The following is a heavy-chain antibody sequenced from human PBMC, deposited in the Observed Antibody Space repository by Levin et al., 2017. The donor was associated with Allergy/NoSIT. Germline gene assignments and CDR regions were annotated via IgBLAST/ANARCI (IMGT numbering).Heavy chain of an antibody. J-gene: IGHJ4*02. CDR1: GDSINRNY. CDR2: IDYTGNT. CDR3: ARSTYASSFDY. V-gene: IGHV4-59*08. Sequence: SETLSLTCTVSGDSINRNYWNWIRQPPGKGLEWIAYIDYTGNTNYIPSLKSRVTISVDTSKNQFSLKLSSVTAADTAVYYCARSTYASSFDYWGQGTLVTVSS. D-gene: IGHD5/OR15-5a*01.